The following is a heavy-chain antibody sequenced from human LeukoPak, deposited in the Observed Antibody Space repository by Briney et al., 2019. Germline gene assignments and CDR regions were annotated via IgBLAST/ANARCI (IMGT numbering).Heavy chain of an antibody. CDR1: GLTLSNYD. D-gene: IGHD6-6*01. CDR2: IGSGDYR. CDR3: ATKLPDASSYFDF. V-gene: IGHV3-23*01. Sequence: PGGSLRLSCVASGLTLSNYDTTWVRQAPGKGLEYVSSIGSGDYRFYGGSVKGRFSISRDNSQNTVYLQMNSLRGEDTAIYFCATKLPDASSYFDFWGQGILVTVSS. J-gene: IGHJ4*02.